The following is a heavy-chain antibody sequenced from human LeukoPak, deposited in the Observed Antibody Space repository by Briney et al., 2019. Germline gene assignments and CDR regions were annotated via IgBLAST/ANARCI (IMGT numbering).Heavy chain of an antibody. CDR1: GYSFTGYY. J-gene: IGHJ4*02. V-gene: IGHV1-2*06. CDR2: INPNSGGT. Sequence: ASVKVSCKASGYSFTGYYMHWVRQAPGQGLEWMGRINPNSGGTNYAQKFQGRVTMTRDTSISTAYMELSRLRSDDTAVYYCALWWLRSDFDYWGQGTLVTVSS. D-gene: IGHD5-12*01. CDR3: ALWWLRSDFDY.